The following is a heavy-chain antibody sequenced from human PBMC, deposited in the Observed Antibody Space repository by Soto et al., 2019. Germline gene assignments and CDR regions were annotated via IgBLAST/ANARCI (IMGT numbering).Heavy chain of an antibody. D-gene: IGHD3-22*01. V-gene: IGHV3-11*06. CDR2: ISSSSSYT. CDR3: ARAPPMIPFDY. J-gene: IGHJ4*02. Sequence: GSLRLSCAASGFTFSDYYMTWIRQAPGKGLEWVSYISSSSSYTNYADSVKGRFTISRDNAKNSLYLQMNSLRAEDTAVYYCARAPPMIPFDYWGQGTLVTVSS. CDR1: GFTFSDYY.